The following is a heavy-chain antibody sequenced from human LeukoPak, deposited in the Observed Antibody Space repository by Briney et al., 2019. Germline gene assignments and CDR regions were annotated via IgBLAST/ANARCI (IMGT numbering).Heavy chain of an antibody. V-gene: IGHV3-30*04. D-gene: IGHD5-18*01. CDR1: GFTFSSYA. CDR3: AKEGGYSYGHFDY. J-gene: IGHJ4*02. CDR2: ISYDGSSK. Sequence: GGSLRLSCAASGFTFSSYAMHWVRQAPGKGLEWVAVISYDGSSKYYADSVKGRFTISRDNSKNTLYLQMNSLRAEDTAVYYCAKEGGYSYGHFDYWGQGTLVTVSS.